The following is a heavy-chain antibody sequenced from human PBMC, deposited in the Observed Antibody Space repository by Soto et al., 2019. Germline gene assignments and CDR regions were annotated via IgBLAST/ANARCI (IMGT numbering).Heavy chain of an antibody. J-gene: IGHJ4*02. Sequence: GGSLRLSCAASGFTFSSYWMHWVRQAPGKGLVWVSRINSDGSSTSYADSVKGRFTISRDNAKNTLYLQMNSLRAEDTAVYYCARGSRGIQLWLSIDYWGQGTLVTVSS. CDR2: INSDGSST. V-gene: IGHV3-74*01. CDR3: ARGSRGIQLWLSIDY. CDR1: GFTFSSYW. D-gene: IGHD5-18*01.